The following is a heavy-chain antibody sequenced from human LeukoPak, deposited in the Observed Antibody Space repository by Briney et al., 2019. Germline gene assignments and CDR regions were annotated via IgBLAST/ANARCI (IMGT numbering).Heavy chain of an antibody. J-gene: IGHJ4*02. CDR1: GYTFSSHG. CDR2: ISGYNGDT. CDR3: AKPLKFSFDY. Sequence: ASVKVSCKASGYTFSSHGITWVRQAPGQGLEWMGWISGYNGDTYYVERLQGRVTMTTDAATSTVYMDLRSLRSDDTAVYYCAKPLKFSFDYWGQGTLVTVSS. V-gene: IGHV1-18*01.